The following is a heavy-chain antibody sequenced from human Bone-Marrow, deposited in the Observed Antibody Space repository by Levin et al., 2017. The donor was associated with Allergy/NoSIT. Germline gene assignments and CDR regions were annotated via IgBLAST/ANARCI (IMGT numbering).Heavy chain of an antibody. J-gene: IGHJ4*02. CDR3: AREGCTSGRAGCFDN. D-gene: IGHD2-8*01. V-gene: IGHV3-30-3*01. Sequence: SCAASGLVFSNSIMHWVRQAPGKGLEWVSGMSFDGFSKYYTDSVKGRFTISRDDSKNTVYLQMNSLRAEDTALYYCAREGCTSGRAGCFDNWGQGALVTVSS. CDR1: GLVFSNSI. CDR2: MSFDGFSK.